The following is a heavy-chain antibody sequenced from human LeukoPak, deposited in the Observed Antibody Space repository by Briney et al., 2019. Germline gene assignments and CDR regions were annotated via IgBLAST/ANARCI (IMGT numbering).Heavy chain of an antibody. V-gene: IGHV5-10-1*01. Sequence: PGESLKISCKISGYNFTNYWINWVRQMPGKGLEWMGRIDPSDSYTNYSPSFQGHVTISADKSIYTAYLQWSSLKASDTAMYYCTAHPAVLTPLEYWGQGTLVTVSS. J-gene: IGHJ4*02. D-gene: IGHD4-23*01. CDR2: IDPSDSYT. CDR3: TAHPAVLTPLEY. CDR1: GYNFTNYW.